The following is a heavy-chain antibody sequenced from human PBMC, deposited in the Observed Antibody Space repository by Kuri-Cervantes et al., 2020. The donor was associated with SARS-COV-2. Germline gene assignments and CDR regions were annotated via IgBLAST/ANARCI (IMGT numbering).Heavy chain of an antibody. V-gene: IGHV1-69*06. J-gene: IGHJ4*02. CDR1: GGTFSSYA. CDR2: IIPIFGTA. Sequence: PSVKVSCKASGGTFSSYAISWVRQAPGQGLEWMGGIIPIFGTANYAQKFQGRVTITADKSTSTAYMELSSLRSEDTAVYYCASQTEIYGSGSYYFDYWGQGTLVTVSS. CDR3: ASQTEIYGSGSYYFDY. D-gene: IGHD3-10*01.